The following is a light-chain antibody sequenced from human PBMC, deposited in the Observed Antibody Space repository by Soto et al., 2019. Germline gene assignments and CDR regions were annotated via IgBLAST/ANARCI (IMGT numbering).Light chain of an antibody. CDR1: QSVSSS. CDR3: QQYHSWPPT. V-gene: IGKV3-15*01. CDR2: GAS. Sequence: EIVMTQSPATLSVSPWERATLSCRASQSVSSSLAWYQQKPGQAPRLLIYGASTRATGIPARVSGSGSGTEFTRTISSLQSEDVAVYYCQQYHSWPPTFGQGTKVDIK. J-gene: IGKJ1*01.